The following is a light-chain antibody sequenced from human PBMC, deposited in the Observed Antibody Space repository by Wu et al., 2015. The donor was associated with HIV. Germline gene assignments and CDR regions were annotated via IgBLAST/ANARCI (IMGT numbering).Light chain of an antibody. J-gene: IGKJ2*03. V-gene: IGKV1-39*02. CDR1: QSIGIF. CDR3: QVAAS. CDR2: DTS. Sequence: QVTQSPSFLSASVGDTVTISCRTRQSIGIFLNWYQQRPGEAPNLLIYDTSNLRGGIPSRFSGSASGTNFTLTISSLRPEDFATYYCQVAASFGQGTKLDI.